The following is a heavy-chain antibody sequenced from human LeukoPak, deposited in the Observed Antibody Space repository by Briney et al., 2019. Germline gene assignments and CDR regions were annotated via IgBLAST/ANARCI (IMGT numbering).Heavy chain of an antibody. Sequence: GGSLRLSCAASGFTFSSYGMHWVRQAPGKGLEWVAVISYDGSNKYYADSVKGRFTISRDNSKNTLYLQMNSLRAEDPAVYYCARDSSTTILYYYYYGMDVWGQGTTVTVSS. V-gene: IGHV3-30*03. CDR2: ISYDGSNK. D-gene: IGHD4-11*01. CDR3: ARDSSTTILYYYYYGMDV. CDR1: GFTFSSYG. J-gene: IGHJ6*02.